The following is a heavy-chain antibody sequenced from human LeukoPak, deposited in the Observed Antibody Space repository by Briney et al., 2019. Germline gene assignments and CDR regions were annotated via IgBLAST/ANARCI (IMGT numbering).Heavy chain of an antibody. CDR3: ARALLRPWFDP. D-gene: IGHD4-17*01. J-gene: IGHJ5*02. CDR1: GGSITTYY. V-gene: IGHV4-4*07. Sequence: PSETLSLTCTVSGGSITTYYWSWIRQPAEKGLEWIGRMFSTGRTNYNPSLKTRVTMSADMSKNQFSLKLSSVTAADTAVYYCARALLRPWFDPWGQGTLVTVSS. CDR2: MFSTGRT.